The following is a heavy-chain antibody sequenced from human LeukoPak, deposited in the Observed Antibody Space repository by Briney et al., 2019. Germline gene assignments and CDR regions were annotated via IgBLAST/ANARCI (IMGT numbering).Heavy chain of an antibody. CDR1: GYSFTGNY. D-gene: IGHD3-22*01. CDR2: INPNSGGT. V-gene: IGHV1-2*02. Sequence: ASVKVSCKASGYSFTGNYIHWVRQAPGQGLEWMGWINPNSGGTNYAQKFQGRVTMTRDTSISTAYMELSRLRSDDTAVYYCARDVYYSLPFDYWGQGTLVTVSS. J-gene: IGHJ4*02. CDR3: ARDVYYSLPFDY.